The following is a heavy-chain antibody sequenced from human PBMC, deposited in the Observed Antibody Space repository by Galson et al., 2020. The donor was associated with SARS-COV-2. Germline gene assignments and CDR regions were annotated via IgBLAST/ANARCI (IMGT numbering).Heavy chain of an antibody. CDR3: ARRGYSSGWYPLDY. CDR1: GGTFSSYA. V-gene: IGHV1-69*13. Sequence: SVKVTCKASGGTFSSYAISWVRQAPGQGLEWMGGIIPIFGTANYAQQFQGRVTITADESTSTAYMELSSLRSEDTAVYYCARRGYSSGWYPLDYWGQGTLVTVSS. CDR2: IIPIFGTA. J-gene: IGHJ4*02. D-gene: IGHD6-19*01.